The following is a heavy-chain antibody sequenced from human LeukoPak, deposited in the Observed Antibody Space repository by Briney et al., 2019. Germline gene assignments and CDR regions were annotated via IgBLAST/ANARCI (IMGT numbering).Heavy chain of an antibody. V-gene: IGHV7-4-1*02. D-gene: IGHD3-16*02. CDR1: GYTFTNYA. CDR3: ARAYQRLGELSLPDY. CDR2: INPNTGNP. J-gene: IGHJ4*02. Sequence: GASVKVSCKASGYTFTNYAMNWVRQAPGQGLEWMGWINPNTGNPTYAQGFTGRFVFSLDTSVSTTYLQISSLKAEDTALYYCARAYQRLGELSLPDYWGQGTLVTVSS.